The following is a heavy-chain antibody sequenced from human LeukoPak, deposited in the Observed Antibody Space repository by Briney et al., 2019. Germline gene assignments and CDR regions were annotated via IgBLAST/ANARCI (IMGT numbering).Heavy chain of an antibody. CDR3: ARGIAVAGKSGYFQH. Sequence: SQTLSLTCVISGDSVSSNSAAWNWIRQSPSRGLEWLGRTYYRPKWYNDYAVSVKSRITINPDTSKNQFSLQLNSVTPEDTAVYYCARGIAVAGKSGYFQHWGQGTLVTVSS. CDR1: GDSVSSNSAA. V-gene: IGHV6-1*01. D-gene: IGHD6-19*01. J-gene: IGHJ1*01. CDR2: TYYRPKWYN.